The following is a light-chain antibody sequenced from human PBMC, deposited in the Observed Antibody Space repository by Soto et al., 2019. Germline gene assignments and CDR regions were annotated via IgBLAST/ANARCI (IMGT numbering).Light chain of an antibody. CDR1: HSFSRF. J-gene: IGKJ3*01. CDR3: QQTYSTPPVT. V-gene: IGKV1-39*01. Sequence: IEVTQSPSLLSASVGERVTITCRTSHSFSRFLNWYQQRPGQAPKLLIYGASILQSGAPSRFSGSGSGTEFTRTISSLQPDDSATYYCQQTYSTPPVTFGPGTKVDV. CDR2: GAS.